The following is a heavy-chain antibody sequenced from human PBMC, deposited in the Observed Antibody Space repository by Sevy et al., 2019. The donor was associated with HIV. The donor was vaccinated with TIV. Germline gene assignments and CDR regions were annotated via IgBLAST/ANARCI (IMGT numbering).Heavy chain of an antibody. CDR1: GGSISSGGYY. CDR3: ASGVYYYDSSGYPPDWYFDL. V-gene: IGHV4-31*03. D-gene: IGHD3-22*01. Sequence: SETLSLTCTVSGGSISSGGYYWSWIRQHPGKGLEWIGYIYYSGSTYYNPSLKSRVTISVETSKNQFSLKLSSVTAAGTAVYYCASGVYYYDSSGYPPDWYFDLWGRGTLVTVSS. CDR2: IYYSGST. J-gene: IGHJ2*01.